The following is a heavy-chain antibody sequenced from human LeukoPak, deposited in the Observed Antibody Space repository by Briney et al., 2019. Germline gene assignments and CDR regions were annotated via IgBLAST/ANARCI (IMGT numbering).Heavy chain of an antibody. V-gene: IGHV4-61*02. D-gene: IGHD5-24*01. CDR3: ATVRDGYNYNYFDY. CDR2: IYTSGST. J-gene: IGHJ4*02. CDR1: GGSISSGSYY. Sequence: PSETLSLTCTVSGGSISSGSYYWSWIRQPAGKGLEWIGRIYTSGSTNYNPSLKSRVTISVDTSKNQFSLKLSSVTAADTAAYYCATVRDGYNYNYFDYWGQGTLVTVSS.